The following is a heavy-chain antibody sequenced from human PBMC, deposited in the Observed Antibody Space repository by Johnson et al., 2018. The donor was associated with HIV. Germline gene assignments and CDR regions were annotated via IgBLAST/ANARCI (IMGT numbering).Heavy chain of an antibody. CDR3: ARAGKWSGDAFDI. Sequence: VRLVESGGGLVQPGGSLRLSCAASGFTFSSYDMHWVRQTTGKGLEWVSVIDTAGDTYYAGSVKGRFTISRENAKKSLYLQMNSLRAGDTAVYYCARAGKWSGDAFDIWGQGTTVTVSS. CDR2: IDTAGDT. CDR1: GFTFSSYD. D-gene: IGHD3-10*01. J-gene: IGHJ3*02. V-gene: IGHV3-13*01.